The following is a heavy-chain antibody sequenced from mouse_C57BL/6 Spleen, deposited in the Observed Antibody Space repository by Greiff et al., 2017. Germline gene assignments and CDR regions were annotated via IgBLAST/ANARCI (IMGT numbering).Heavy chain of an antibody. V-gene: IGHV5-17*01. J-gene: IGHJ3*01. CDR3: ARPELTGGCAY. CDR2: ISSGSSTI. Sequence: EVKLVESGGGLVKPGGSLKLSCAASGFTFSDSGMHWVRQAPEKGLEWVAYISSGSSTIYYADTVKGRFTISRDNAKNTLFLQMTSLRSEDTAMYYCARPELTGGCAYWGQGTLVTVSA. D-gene: IGHD4-1*01. CDR1: GFTFSDSG.